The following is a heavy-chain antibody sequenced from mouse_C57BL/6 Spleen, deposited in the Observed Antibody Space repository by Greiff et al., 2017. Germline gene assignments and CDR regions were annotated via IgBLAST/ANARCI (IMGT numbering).Heavy chain of an antibody. J-gene: IGHJ2*01. Sequence: QVQLQQSGAELVKPGASVKISCKASGYAFSSYWMNWVKQRPGKGLEWIGQIYPGDGDTNYNGKFKGKATLTADKSSSTAYMQLSSLTSEDSAVYFCARSEFITTVVDYWGQGTTLTVSS. V-gene: IGHV1-80*01. CDR2: IYPGDGDT. D-gene: IGHD1-1*01. CDR3: ARSEFITTVVDY. CDR1: GYAFSSYW.